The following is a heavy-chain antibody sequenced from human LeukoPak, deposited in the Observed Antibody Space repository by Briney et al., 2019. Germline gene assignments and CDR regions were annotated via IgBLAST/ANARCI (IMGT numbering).Heavy chain of an antibody. CDR2: ISGSGGST. Sequence: GGSLRLSCAASGFTFSSYAMSWVRQAPGKGLEWVSAISGSGGSTYYADSVKGRFTISRDNSKNTLYLQMNSLRAEDTAVYYCAKDQGGGSIGDDAFDIWGQGTMVTVSS. D-gene: IGHD2-15*01. J-gene: IGHJ3*02. CDR1: GFTFSSYA. CDR3: AKDQGGGSIGDDAFDI. V-gene: IGHV3-23*01.